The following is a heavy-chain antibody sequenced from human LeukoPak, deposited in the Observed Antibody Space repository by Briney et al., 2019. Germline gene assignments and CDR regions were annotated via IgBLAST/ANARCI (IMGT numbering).Heavy chain of an antibody. J-gene: IGHJ3*02. CDR1: GFTFSSYS. CDR3: ARPRDRIAALDAFDI. Sequence: GGSLRLSCAASGFTFSSYSMNWVRQAPGKGLEWVSSISSSSSYIYYAESVKGRFTISRDNAKNSLYLQMNSLRAGDTAVYYCARPRDRIAALDAFDIWGQGTMVTVSS. CDR2: ISSSSSYI. V-gene: IGHV3-21*01. D-gene: IGHD6-13*01.